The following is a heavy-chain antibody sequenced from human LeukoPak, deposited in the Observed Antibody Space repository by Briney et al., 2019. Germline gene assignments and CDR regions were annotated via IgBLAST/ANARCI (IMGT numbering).Heavy chain of an antibody. Sequence: ASVKVSCKASGYIFTSYSISWVRQAPGQGLEWMGWISAYNGDTSYAQNLQDRVTMATDTSTSTAYMELRSLISDDTAVYYCARALRIAADWFDPWGQGTLVTVSS. CDR1: GYIFTSYS. CDR2: ISAYNGDT. J-gene: IGHJ5*02. V-gene: IGHV1-18*01. D-gene: IGHD6-13*01. CDR3: ARALRIAADWFDP.